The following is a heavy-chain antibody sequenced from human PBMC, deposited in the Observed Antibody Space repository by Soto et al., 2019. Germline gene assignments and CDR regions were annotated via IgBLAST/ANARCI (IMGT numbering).Heavy chain of an antibody. Sequence: SLSLTCTVSGGSISSGGYYWSWIRQHPGKGLEWIGYIYYSGSTYYNPSLKSRVTISVDTSKNQFSLKLSSVTAADTAVYYCPRDLTELTDDYYYGMDVWGQGTTVTVSS. CDR1: GGSISSGGYY. J-gene: IGHJ6*02. CDR2: IYYSGST. V-gene: IGHV4-31*03. D-gene: IGHD1-7*01. CDR3: PRDLTELTDDYYYGMDV.